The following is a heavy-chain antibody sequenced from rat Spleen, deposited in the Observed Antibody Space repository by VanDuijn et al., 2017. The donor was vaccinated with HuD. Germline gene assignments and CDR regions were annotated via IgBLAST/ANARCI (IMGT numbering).Heavy chain of an antibody. V-gene: IGHV5S10*01. CDR2: IIYDGSST. CDR1: GFTFSDYA. D-gene: IGHD1-2*01. CDR3: TTRPYYSSLNWFPY. J-gene: IGHJ3*01. Sequence: EVQLVESGGGLVQPGNSLKLSCAASGFTFSDYAMAWVRQSPKKGLEWVATIIYDGSSTYYRDSVKGRFTISRDNAKSTLYLQMDSLRSEDTATYYCTTRPYYSSLNWFPYWGQGTLVTVSS.